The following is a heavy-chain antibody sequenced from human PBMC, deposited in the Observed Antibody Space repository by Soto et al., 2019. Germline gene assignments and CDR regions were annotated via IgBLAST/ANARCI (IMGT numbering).Heavy chain of an antibody. CDR1: GFSLRSTA. J-gene: IGHJ5*02. V-gene: IGHV3-23*01. CDR2: LSASGATA. D-gene: IGHD2-15*01. CDR3: AKTDAVVAVDVYPRWFDS. Sequence: ESGGGLVQPGVSLRLSCATSGFSLRSTAMSWVRRAPGKGLEWVSTLSASGATALFADFAKGRFTISRDTSKNTLFLDVGNLKVDDTATYYCAKTDAVVAVDVYPRWFDSWGQGTLVTVSS.